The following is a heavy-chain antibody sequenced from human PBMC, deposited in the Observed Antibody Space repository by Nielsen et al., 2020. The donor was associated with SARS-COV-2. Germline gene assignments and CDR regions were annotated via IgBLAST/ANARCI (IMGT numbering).Heavy chain of an antibody. J-gene: IGHJ4*02. CDR3: ARGWGQADDY. D-gene: IGHD3-16*01. CDR2: INHSGST. CDR1: GGSFRGYY. Sequence: SETLSLTCAVYGGSFRGYYWSWIRQPPGKGLEWIGEINHSGSTNYNPSLKSRVTISVDTSKNQFSLKLSSVTAADTAVYYCARGWGQADDYWGQGTLVTVSS. V-gene: IGHV4-34*01.